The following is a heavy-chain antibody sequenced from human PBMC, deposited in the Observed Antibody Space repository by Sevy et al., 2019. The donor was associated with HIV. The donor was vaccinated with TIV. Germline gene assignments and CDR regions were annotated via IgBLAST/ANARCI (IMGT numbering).Heavy chain of an antibody. D-gene: IGHD6-13*01. Sequence: GGSLRLSCAASGFTFSSYSMNWVRQAPGKGLEWVSSISSSSSYIYYADSGKGRFTISRDNAKNSLYLQMNSLRAEDTAVYYCARGIAAAGDPYYYYYGMDVWGQGTTVTVSS. CDR3: ARGIAAAGDPYYYYYGMDV. CDR2: ISSSSSYI. J-gene: IGHJ6*02. CDR1: GFTFSSYS. V-gene: IGHV3-21*01.